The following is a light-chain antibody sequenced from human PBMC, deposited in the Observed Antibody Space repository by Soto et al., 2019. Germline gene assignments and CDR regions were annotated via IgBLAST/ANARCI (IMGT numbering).Light chain of an antibody. Sequence: QSALTQPASVSGSPGQSITISCTGTSSDVGSYNLVSWYQQHPGKAPKLMIYEGSKRPSGVSNRFSGSKSGNTASLTISGRKAEDEADYYCFSYAGSSTYVVFGGGTKVTVL. CDR3: FSYAGSSTYVV. CDR2: EGS. J-gene: IGLJ2*01. V-gene: IGLV2-23*01. CDR1: SSDVGSYNL.